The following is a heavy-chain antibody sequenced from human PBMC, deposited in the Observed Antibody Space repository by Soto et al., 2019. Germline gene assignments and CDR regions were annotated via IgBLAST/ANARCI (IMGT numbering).Heavy chain of an antibody. D-gene: IGHD3-3*01. V-gene: IGHV3-23*01. CDR2: ISGSGGST. Sequence: HPGGSLRLSCAASGFTFSSYAMSWVRQAPGKGLEWVSAISGSGGSTYYADSVKGRFTISRDNSKNTLYLQMNSLRAEDTAVYYCVTSGGFWSGYYLGGMDVWGQGTTVTVSS. CDR3: VTSGGFWSGYYLGGMDV. CDR1: GFTFSSYA. J-gene: IGHJ6*02.